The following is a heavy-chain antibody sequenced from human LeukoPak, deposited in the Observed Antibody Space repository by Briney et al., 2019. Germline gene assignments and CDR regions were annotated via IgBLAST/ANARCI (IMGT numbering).Heavy chain of an antibody. V-gene: IGHV4-61*01. CDR3: ARVRYSGSYYGHDAFDI. J-gene: IGHJ3*02. D-gene: IGHD1-26*01. CDR2: IYYTGTT. CDR1: GGSVSSTNYC. Sequence: PSETLSLTCTVSGGSVSSTNYCWSWIRQPPGKGLEWIGYIYYTGTTNYNPSLKSRVTMSVDTSKNEFSLKLSSVTAADTAVYYCARVRYSGSYYGHDAFDIWGQGTMVTVSS.